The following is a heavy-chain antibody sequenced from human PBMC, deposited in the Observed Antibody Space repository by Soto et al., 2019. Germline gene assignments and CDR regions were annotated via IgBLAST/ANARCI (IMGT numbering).Heavy chain of an antibody. Sequence: ASVKVSCKSSGYPFTSYGISWVRQAPGQGLEWMGWISAYNGNTNYAQKLQGRVTMTTDTSPSTAYMELRSLRSDDTAEYYCARGTEVAAPDIPCYNNMHVFGKGNTVTVSS. CDR1: GYPFTSYG. J-gene: IGHJ6*03. CDR2: ISAYNGNT. D-gene: IGHD2-2*02. CDR3: ARGTEVAAPDIPCYNNMHV. V-gene: IGHV1-18*01.